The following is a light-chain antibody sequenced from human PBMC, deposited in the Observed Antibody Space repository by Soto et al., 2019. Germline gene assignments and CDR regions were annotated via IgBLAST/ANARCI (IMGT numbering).Light chain of an antibody. Sequence: EIVLTQSPATLSLSPGERATLSCRASQSIGLAIAWYQHKPGQAPRLLIFDASQRATGIPARFRGSGSGTDFTLSSSSLEPEDFAVYYCQQRTDRPPWTFGQGTKVES. J-gene: IGKJ1*01. CDR3: QQRTDRPPWT. CDR1: QSIGLA. V-gene: IGKV3-11*01. CDR2: DAS.